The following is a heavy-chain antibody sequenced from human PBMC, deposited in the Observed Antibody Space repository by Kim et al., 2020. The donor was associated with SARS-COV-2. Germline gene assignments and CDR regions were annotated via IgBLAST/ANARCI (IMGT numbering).Heavy chain of an antibody. CDR3: ARQNYVTPYYFDS. Sequence: YSTSLKTRLTISKDTSKNQVVLTMTNMDPVDTATYYCARQNYVTPYYFDSWGQGTLVTVSS. V-gene: IGHV2-70*01. J-gene: IGHJ4*02. D-gene: IGHD3-16*01.